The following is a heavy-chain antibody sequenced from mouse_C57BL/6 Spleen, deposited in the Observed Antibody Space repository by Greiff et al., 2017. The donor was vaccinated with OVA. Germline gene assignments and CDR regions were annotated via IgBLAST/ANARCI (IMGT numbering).Heavy chain of an antibody. D-gene: IGHD2-1*01. V-gene: IGHV5-17*01. CDR1: GFTFSDYG. J-gene: IGHJ3*01. Sequence: EVQLVESGGGLVKPGGSLKLSCAASGFTFSDYGMHWVRQAPEQGLEWVAYISSGSSTIYYADTVKGRFTISRDNAKNTLFLQMTSLRSEDTAMYYCARFYSAYWGQGTLVTVSA. CDR3: ARFYSAY. CDR2: ISSGSSTI.